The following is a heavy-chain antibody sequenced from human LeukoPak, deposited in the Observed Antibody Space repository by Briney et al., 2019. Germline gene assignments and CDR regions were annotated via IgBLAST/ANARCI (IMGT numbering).Heavy chain of an antibody. CDR3: ARGSRYFDWLSGFDY. V-gene: IGHV3-64*01. Sequence: GGSLRLSCAASGFTFSSYAMHWVRQAPGKGLEYVSAISSNGGSTYYANSVKGRFTISRDNSKNTLYLQMGSLRAEDIAVYYCARGSRYFDWLSGFDYWGQGTLVTVSS. J-gene: IGHJ4*02. CDR1: GFTFSSYA. CDR2: ISSNGGST. D-gene: IGHD3-9*01.